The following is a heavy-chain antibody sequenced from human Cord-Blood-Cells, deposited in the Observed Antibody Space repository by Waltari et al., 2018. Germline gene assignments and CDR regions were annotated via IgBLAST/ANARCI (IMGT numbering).Heavy chain of an antibody. CDR2: INHSGST. CDR1: GGSFSGYY. CDR3: ARDRAGSDDAFDI. D-gene: IGHD6-13*01. Sequence: QVQLQQWGAGLLKPSETLSLTCAVYGGSFSGYYWSWTPQPPGKGLAWIGEINHSGSTNYNPSLKSRVTISVDTSKNQFSLKLSSVTAADTAVYYCARDRAGSDDAFDIWGQGTMVTVSS. J-gene: IGHJ3*02. V-gene: IGHV4-34*01.